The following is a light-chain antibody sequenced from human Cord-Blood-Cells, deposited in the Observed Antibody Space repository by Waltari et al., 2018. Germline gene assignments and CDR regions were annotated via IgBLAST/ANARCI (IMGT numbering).Light chain of an antibody. V-gene: IGKV3D-15*01. J-gene: IGKJ2*01. CDR3: QQYNNWLYT. CDR1: QRVSSN. CDR2: GAS. Sequence: DIVMTQSPATLSVSPGTRATLSCRASQRVSSNLAWYQQKPGKAPRLLSYGASTRATGIPARFSGSGAGAEFNRTSSSRQSEDFAVYDCQQYNNWLYTLGQGTKLE.